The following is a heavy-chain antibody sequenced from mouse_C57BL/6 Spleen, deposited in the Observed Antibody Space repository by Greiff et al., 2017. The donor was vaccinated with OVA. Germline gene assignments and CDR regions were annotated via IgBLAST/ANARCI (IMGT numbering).Heavy chain of an antibody. Sequence: QVQLQQPGAELVRPGSSVKLSCKASGYTFTSYWMHWVKQRPIQGLEWIGNIDPSDSETHYNQKFKDKATLTVDKSSSTAYMQLSSLTSEDSAVYYCARRDTTVEEFAYWGQGTLVTVSA. CDR1: GYTFTSYW. J-gene: IGHJ3*01. D-gene: IGHD1-1*01. V-gene: IGHV1-52*01. CDR2: IDPSDSET. CDR3: ARRDTTVEEFAY.